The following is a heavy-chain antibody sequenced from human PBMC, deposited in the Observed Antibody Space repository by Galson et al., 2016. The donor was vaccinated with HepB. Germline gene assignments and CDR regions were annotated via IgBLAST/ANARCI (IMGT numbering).Heavy chain of an antibody. CDR3: ARSFGRTSSLFVDS. Sequence: SLRLSCAASGFTLNDHAMSWVRQATGTGLEWVSGISGSSGITFYADSVEGRFIISRDTSKNILYLHVNSLRVEDTAMYFCARSFGRTSSLFVDSWGQGTLVTVSS. D-gene: IGHD3-3*01. CDR2: ISGSSGIT. CDR1: GFTLNDHA. J-gene: IGHJ4*02. V-gene: IGHV3-23*01.